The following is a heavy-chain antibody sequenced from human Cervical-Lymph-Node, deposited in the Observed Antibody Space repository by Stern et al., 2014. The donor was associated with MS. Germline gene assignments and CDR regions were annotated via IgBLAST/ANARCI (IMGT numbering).Heavy chain of an antibody. Sequence: QVQLQESGPGLVKPSETLSLTCSVSGVSLSIDSYYWGWVRQTPGKGLEWIGSVSHSGTTYYNPSLKSRVTISADTSNNQFPLNLTSVTAADTGVYYCARHDRIALGTAIGKWGQGTLVTVSP. V-gene: IGHV4-39*01. J-gene: IGHJ4*02. D-gene: IGHD2-21*02. CDR1: GVSLSIDSYY. CDR2: VSHSGTT. CDR3: ARHDRIALGTAIGK.